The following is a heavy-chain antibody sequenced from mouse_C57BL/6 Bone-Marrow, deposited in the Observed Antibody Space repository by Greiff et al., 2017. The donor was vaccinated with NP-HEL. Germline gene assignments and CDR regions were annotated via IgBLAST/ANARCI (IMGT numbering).Heavy chain of an antibody. Sequence: QVQLQQSGAELVKPGASVKISCKASGYAFSSYWMNWVKQRPGRGLEWIGKIYPGDGDTNYKGKFKGKATLTADKSSSTAYSQLCSLTTEDSSVDFGASSGYCSNWGDYWGQGPSVTVSA. V-gene: IGHV1-80*01. CDR2: IYPGDGDT. J-gene: IGHJ4*01. D-gene: IGHD2-5*01. CDR1: GYAFSSYW. CDR3: ASSGYCSNWGDY.